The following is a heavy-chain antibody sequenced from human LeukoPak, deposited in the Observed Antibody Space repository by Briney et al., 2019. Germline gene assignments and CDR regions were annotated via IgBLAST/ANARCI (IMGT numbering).Heavy chain of an antibody. V-gene: IGHV3-20*04. CDR3: AKLAGTGGFDY. Sequence: GRSLRLSCAASGFTFDDYGMSWVRQAPGKGLEWVSGINWNGGRTGYADSVKGRLTISRDNAKNSLYLQMNSLRAEDMALYYCAKLAGTGGFDYWGQGTLVTVSS. CDR1: GFTFDDYG. D-gene: IGHD6-19*01. J-gene: IGHJ4*02. CDR2: INWNGGRT.